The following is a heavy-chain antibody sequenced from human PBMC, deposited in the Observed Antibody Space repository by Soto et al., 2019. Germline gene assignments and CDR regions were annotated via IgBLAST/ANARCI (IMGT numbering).Heavy chain of an antibody. D-gene: IGHD6-19*01. Sequence: QVTLKESGPVLVKPTETLTLRCTVSGLSITDSEMGVSWIRQPPGQPLGWLAHIDSSGEKSYRTFLKSRLAISKYTSKSQIVLTMTNMDPADTATYYCARRHLAVAVSPWFDPWGQGIPVTVSS. CDR2: IDSSGEK. CDR1: GLSITDSEMG. J-gene: IGHJ5*02. V-gene: IGHV2-26*01. CDR3: ARRHLAVAVSPWFDP.